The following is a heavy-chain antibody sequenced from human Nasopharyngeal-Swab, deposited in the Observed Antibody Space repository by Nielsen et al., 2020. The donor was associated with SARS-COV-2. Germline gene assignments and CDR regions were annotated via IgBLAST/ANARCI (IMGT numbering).Heavy chain of an antibody. D-gene: IGHD4-17*01. J-gene: IGHJ4*02. V-gene: IGHV3-30*02. CDR1: GFTFSSYG. Sequence: GESLKISCAASGFTFSSYGMHWVRQAPGKGLEWVAFIRYDGSNKYYADSVKGRFTISRDNSKNTLYLQMNSLRAEDTAVYYCAKDGDRDGYGDFCLDYWSQGTLVTVSS. CDR3: AKDGDRDGYGDFCLDY. CDR2: IRYDGSNK.